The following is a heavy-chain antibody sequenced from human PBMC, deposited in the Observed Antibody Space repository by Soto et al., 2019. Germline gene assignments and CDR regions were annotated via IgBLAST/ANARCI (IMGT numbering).Heavy chain of an antibody. D-gene: IGHD3-9*01. CDR2: ISYDGSNK. V-gene: IGHV3-30*18. Sequence: GSLRLSCAASGFTFSSYGMHWVRQAPGKGLEWVAVISYDGSNKYYADSVKGRFTISRDNSKNTLYLQMNSLRAEDTAVYYCAKDGRYFDWLNGMDVWGQGTTVTVSS. CDR1: GFTFSSYG. CDR3: AKDGRYFDWLNGMDV. J-gene: IGHJ6*02.